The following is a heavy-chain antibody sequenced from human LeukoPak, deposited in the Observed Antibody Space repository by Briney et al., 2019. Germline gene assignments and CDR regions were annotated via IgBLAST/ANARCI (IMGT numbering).Heavy chain of an antibody. J-gene: IGHJ4*02. CDR3: ARHYYFSGSGSQGGFDY. V-gene: IGHV5-51*01. CDR2: IYPGDSDT. D-gene: IGHD3-10*01. CDR1: GYSFTSYW. Sequence: PGESLKISCKGSGYSFTSYWIGWVRQMPGKGLEWMGIIYPGDSDTRYSPSFQGQVTISADKSISTAYLQWSSLKASDTAMYYCARHYYFSGSGSQGGFDYWGQGTLVTVSS.